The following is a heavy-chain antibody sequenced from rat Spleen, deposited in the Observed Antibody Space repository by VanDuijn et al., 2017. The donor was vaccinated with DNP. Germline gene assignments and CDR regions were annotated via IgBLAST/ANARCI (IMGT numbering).Heavy chain of an antibody. J-gene: IGHJ1*01. Sequence: EVQLQESGPGLVKPSQSLSLTCSVTDYSITSNYWAWIRKFPGNKMEWMGYINYSGNTGYNPSLQSRISITRDTSKNQFFLHLNSINTEDTATYYCARWRDWFFDFWGPGTVVTVSS. CDR2: INYSGNT. CDR1: DYSITSNY. V-gene: IGHV3-1*01. D-gene: IGHD1-11*01. CDR3: ARWRDWFFDF.